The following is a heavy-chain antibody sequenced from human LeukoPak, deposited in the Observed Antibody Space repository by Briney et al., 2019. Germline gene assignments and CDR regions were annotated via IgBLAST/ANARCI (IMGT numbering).Heavy chain of an antibody. V-gene: IGHV1-46*01. J-gene: IGHJ4*02. CDR1: GYTFTTYY. Sequence: ASVKVSCKASGYTFTTYYVHWVRQAPGQGLEWMGIINPSGGSTSYAQKFQGRVTMTRDMSTSTVYMELSSLRSEDTAVYYCAAEFRGYSSGWYKFDYWGQGTLVTVSS. CDR3: AAEFRGYSSGWYKFDY. CDR2: INPSGGST. D-gene: IGHD6-19*01.